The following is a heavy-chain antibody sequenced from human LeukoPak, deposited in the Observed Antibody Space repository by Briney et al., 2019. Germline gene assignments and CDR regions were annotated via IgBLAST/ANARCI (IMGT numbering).Heavy chain of an antibody. Sequence: GGSLRLSCAASGFTFSSYDMHWLRPATGKGLEWVSAIGTAGDTYYPGSVKGRFTISRENAKNSLYLQMNSLRAEDTAVYFCARDLSPGYSSNWYDYWGQGTLVTVSS. V-gene: IGHV3-13*01. D-gene: IGHD6-13*01. J-gene: IGHJ5*01. CDR3: ARDLSPGYSSNWYDY. CDR2: IGTAGDT. CDR1: GFTFSSYD.